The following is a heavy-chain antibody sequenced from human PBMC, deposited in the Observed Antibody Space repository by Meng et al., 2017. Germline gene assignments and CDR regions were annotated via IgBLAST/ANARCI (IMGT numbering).Heavy chain of an antibody. J-gene: IGHJ4*02. V-gene: IGHV4-34*01. CDR2: INHSGST. CDR1: GGSVSGYS. CDR3: ARGPTTMAHDFDY. D-gene: IGHD4-11*01. Sequence: QVPRQQSGEGLVQPSEALSLTCVVSGGSVSGYSWSWLRQPPGKGLEWIGEINHSGSTNYNPSLESRATISVDTSQNNLSLKLSSVTAADSAVYYCARGPTTMAHDFDYWGQGTLVTVSS.